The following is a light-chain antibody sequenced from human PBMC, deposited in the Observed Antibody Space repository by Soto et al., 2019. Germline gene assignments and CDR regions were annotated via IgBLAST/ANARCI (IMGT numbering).Light chain of an antibody. CDR1: QSLTSSF. V-gene: IGKV3-20*01. CDR2: GAS. Sequence: EILLTQSPGALYLSPGDRATLSCRASQSLTSSFLAWYQQIPGQIPRLLIYGASIRATDIPDRFSGSGSGADFTLTISRLEPEDFAVYFCQQYGCLPLSFGGGTKVAIK. CDR3: QQYGCLPLS. J-gene: IGKJ4*01.